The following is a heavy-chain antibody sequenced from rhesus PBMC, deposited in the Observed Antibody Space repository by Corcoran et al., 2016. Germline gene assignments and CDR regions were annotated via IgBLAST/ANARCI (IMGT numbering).Heavy chain of an antibody. CDR2: IYGSGGST. Sequence: QVQLQESGPGLVKPSETLSLTCAVSGGSISSNYWSWIRQPPGKGLEWFGRIYGSGGSTDYNPSLKSRVTISTDTSKNQFSLKLSSVTAADTAVYYCARRGGSGSYYSGDYFDYWGQGVLVTVSS. CDR1: GGSISSNY. J-gene: IGHJ4*01. CDR3: ARRGGSGSYYSGDYFDY. D-gene: IGHD3-16*01. V-gene: IGHV4-160*01.